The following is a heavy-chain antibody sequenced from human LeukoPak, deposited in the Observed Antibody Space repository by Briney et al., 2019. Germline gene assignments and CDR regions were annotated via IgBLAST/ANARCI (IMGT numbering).Heavy chain of an antibody. CDR2: ISGSGGST. V-gene: IGHV3-23*01. J-gene: IGHJ4*02. CDR3: AKGEYGGKGGDY. D-gene: IGHD4-23*01. CDR1: GFNFGSYG. Sequence: GGSLRLCCAASGFNFGSYGMSWVRQAPGKGLEWVSGISGSGGSTYYADSVKGRFTISRDNSKNTLSLQMSSLRAEDTAVYYCAKGEYGGKGGDYWGQGTLVTVSS.